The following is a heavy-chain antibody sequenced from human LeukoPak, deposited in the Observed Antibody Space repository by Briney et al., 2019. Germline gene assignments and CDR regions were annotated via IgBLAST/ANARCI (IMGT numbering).Heavy chain of an antibody. CDR3: ARRRGSSWYFGY. Sequence: SETLTLTCTVSGGSVTVSDYYWDWIRQPPGKGLEWIGSIYYSGSTYYNPSLKSRVTLFVDTSKNQFSLKLSSVTAADTSVYYCARRRGSSWYFGYWGQGTLVTVSS. D-gene: IGHD6-13*01. CDR2: IYYSGST. CDR1: GGSVTVSDYY. J-gene: IGHJ4*02. V-gene: IGHV4-39*01.